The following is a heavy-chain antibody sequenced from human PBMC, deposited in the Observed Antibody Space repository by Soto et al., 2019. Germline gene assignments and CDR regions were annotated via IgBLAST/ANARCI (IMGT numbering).Heavy chain of an antibody. CDR1: GGSISSYY. J-gene: IGHJ4*02. D-gene: IGHD2-15*01. CDR3: ARASVGPPGGGSWSMPFDF. Sequence: SETLSLTCTVSGGSISSYYWGWIRQPAGEGLEWIGRIYAGGSTNYNPSLKSRVTMSVDTSKNQFSLRLTSVTAADTAVYYCARASVGPPGGGSWSMPFDFWGQGTLVTVSS. CDR2: IYAGGST. V-gene: IGHV4-4*07.